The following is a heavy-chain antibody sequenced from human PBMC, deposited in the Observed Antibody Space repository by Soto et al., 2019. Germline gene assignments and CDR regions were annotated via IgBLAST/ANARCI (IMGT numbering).Heavy chain of an antibody. Sequence: QVQLQQWGAGLLKPSETLSLTCAVYGGSFSGYYWSWIRQPPGKGLEWIGEINHSGSTNSNPSLKSRVTISVYTSKNQFSLKLSSVTAADTAVYYCARVRITMVRGGYGMDVWGQGTTVTVSS. D-gene: IGHD3-10*01. CDR3: ARVRITMVRGGYGMDV. CDR2: INHSGST. CDR1: GGSFSGYY. J-gene: IGHJ6*02. V-gene: IGHV4-34*01.